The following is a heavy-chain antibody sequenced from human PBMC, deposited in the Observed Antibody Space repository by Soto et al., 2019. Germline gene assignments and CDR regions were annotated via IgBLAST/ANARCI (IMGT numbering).Heavy chain of an antibody. J-gene: IGHJ4*02. CDR1: GYSISSSNW. Sequence: QVQLPESGPGLVKPSDTLSLTCADSGYSISSSNWWGWIRHPPGKGLEWIGYIYYSGTTYYNPSLKCRVTMSVETSNNQFSRKLTSVTAVDTAVYYWARREIQGHIDYWGQGTLVTVSS. V-gene: IGHV4-28*01. CDR2: IYYSGTT. D-gene: IGHD1-26*01. CDR3: ARREIQGHIDY.